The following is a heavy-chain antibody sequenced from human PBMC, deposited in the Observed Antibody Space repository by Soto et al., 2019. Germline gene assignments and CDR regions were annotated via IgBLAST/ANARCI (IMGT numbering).Heavy chain of an antibody. CDR3: APWFGAFDY. CDR2: ISYDGSNK. V-gene: IGHV3-30*03. J-gene: IGHJ4*02. D-gene: IGHD3-10*01. CDR1: GFTFSSYG. Sequence: QVPLVESGGGVVQPGRSLRLSCAASGFTFSSYGMHWVRQAPGKGLEWVAVISYDGSNKYYPDSEKGGFTISRDNSKNTLYLPMNSLRAVDTAVYYCAPWFGAFDYWGQGTLVTVST.